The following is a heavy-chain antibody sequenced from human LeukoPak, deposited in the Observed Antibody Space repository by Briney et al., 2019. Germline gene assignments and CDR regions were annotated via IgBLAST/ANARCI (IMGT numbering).Heavy chain of an antibody. V-gene: IGHV1-46*01. CDR2: VNPSGGST. J-gene: IGHJ4*02. CDR3: ARGNVRPSGDFDY. CDR1: GYTFTSYY. Sequence: GASVKVSCKASGYTFTSYYMHWVRQAPGQGLEWMGIVNPSGGSTSYAQKFQGRVTMTTDTSTSTAYIELRSLRSDDTAVYYCARGNVRPSGDFDYWGQGTLVTVSS. D-gene: IGHD1-1*01.